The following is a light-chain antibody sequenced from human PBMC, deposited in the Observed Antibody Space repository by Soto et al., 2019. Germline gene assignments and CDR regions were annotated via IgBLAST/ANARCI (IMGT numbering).Light chain of an antibody. V-gene: IGLV2-14*01. CDR3: SSYTSSTDYV. CDR2: EVS. J-gene: IGLJ1*01. Sequence: QPASVSGSPGQSITISCTGTSSDVGNYNYVSWYQQHPGKAPKLMIYEVSNRPSGVSNRFSGSKSGNTASLTISGLQAEDEADYYCSSYTSSTDYVFGAGTKVTVL. CDR1: SSDVGNYNY.